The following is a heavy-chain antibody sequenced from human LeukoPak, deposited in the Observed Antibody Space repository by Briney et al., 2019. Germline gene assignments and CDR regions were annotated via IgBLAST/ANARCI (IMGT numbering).Heavy chain of an antibody. D-gene: IGHD3-3*01. CDR3: ARRSITIFGVAPPADY. CDR1: GGSISSGSYY. V-gene: IGHV4-61*02. CDR2: IYTSGST. J-gene: IGHJ4*02. Sequence: SQTLSLTCTVSGGSISSGSYYWSWIRQPAGKGLEWIGRIYTSGSTNYNPSLKSRVTISVDTSKNQFSLKLSSVTAADTAVYYCARRSITIFGVAPPADYWGQGTLVTVSS.